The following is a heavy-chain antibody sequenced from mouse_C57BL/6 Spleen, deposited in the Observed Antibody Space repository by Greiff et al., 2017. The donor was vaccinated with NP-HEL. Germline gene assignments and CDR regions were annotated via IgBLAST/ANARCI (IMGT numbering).Heavy chain of an antibody. D-gene: IGHD1-1*01. Sequence: QVQLQQSGPELVKPGASVKISCKASGYAFSSSWMNWVKQRPGKGLEWIGRIYPGDGDTNYNGKFKGKATLTADNSSSTAYMQLSSLTSEDSAVYFCAREDYGSSFFAYWGQGTLVTVSA. CDR3: AREDYGSSFFAY. CDR1: GYAFSSSW. CDR2: IYPGDGDT. J-gene: IGHJ3*01. V-gene: IGHV1-82*01.